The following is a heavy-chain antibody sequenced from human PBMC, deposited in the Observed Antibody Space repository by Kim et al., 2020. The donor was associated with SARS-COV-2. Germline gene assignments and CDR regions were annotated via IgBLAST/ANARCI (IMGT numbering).Heavy chain of an antibody. V-gene: IGHV3-23*01. D-gene: IGHD6-19*01. Sequence: SVKGRFTISRDNSKNTLYLQMNSLRAEDTAVYYCVLFWYSSGWSSSPIDYWGQGTLVTVSS. J-gene: IGHJ4*02. CDR3: VLFWYSSGWSSSPIDY.